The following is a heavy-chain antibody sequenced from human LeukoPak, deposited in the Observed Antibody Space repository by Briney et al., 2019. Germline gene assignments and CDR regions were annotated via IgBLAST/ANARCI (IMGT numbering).Heavy chain of an antibody. D-gene: IGHD6-19*01. J-gene: IGHJ4*02. CDR3: ATDRGASGLKD. Sequence: SETLSLTCAVYDESFRTYYWSWIRQPPVRGLEWIGEINQSGNRNYNPSLESRVTISVDTSKNQFSLRLTSVTAADTAVYYCATDRGASGLKDWGQGTLVTVSS. CDR1: DESFRTYY. V-gene: IGHV4-34*01. CDR2: INQSGNR.